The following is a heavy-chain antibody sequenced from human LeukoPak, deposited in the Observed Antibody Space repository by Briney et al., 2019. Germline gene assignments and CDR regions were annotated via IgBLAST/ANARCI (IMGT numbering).Heavy chain of an antibody. Sequence: ASVKVSCKASGYTFTSYYMHWVRQAPGQGLEWTGIINPGGGSTSYAQKFQGRVTMTRDMSTSTVYMELSSLRSEDTAVYYCARGVAARTFDYWGQGTLVTVSS. CDR1: GYTFTSYY. D-gene: IGHD6-6*01. J-gene: IGHJ4*02. CDR2: INPGGGST. V-gene: IGHV1-46*01. CDR3: ARGVAARTFDY.